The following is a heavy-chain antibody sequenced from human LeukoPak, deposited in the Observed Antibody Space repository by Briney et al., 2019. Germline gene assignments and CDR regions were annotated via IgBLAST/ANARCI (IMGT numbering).Heavy chain of an antibody. CDR2: ISGSGGST. J-gene: IGHJ5*02. CDR3: AKGDYGDYQNWFDP. CDR1: GFTLSSYG. V-gene: IGHV3-23*01. D-gene: IGHD4-17*01. Sequence: GGSLRLSCAASGFTLSSYGMHWVRQAPGKGLEWVSAISGSGGSTYYADSVKGRFTISRDNSKNTLYLQMNSLRAEDTAVYYCAKGDYGDYQNWFDPWGQGTLVTVSS.